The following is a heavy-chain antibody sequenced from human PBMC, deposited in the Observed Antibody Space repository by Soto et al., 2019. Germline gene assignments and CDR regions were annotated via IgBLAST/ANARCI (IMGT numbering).Heavy chain of an antibody. J-gene: IGHJ4*02. V-gene: IGHV4-31*03. CDR3: ARGAYGDYAY. CDR2: IYYTGTT. D-gene: IGHD4-17*01. CDR1: GGSISSGGYY. Sequence: QVQLQESGPGLVKPSQTLSLTCTVSGGSISSGGYYWSWIRQHPGKGLEWIGYIYYTGTTDYNPSLKSRVTISKDTSEPQFSLKLTSVTAADTAVYYCARGAYGDYAYWGQGTLVTVSS.